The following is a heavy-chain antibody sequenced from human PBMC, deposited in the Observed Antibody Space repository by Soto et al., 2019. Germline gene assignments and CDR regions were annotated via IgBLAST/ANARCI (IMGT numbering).Heavy chain of an antibody. CDR2: IYNSGRT. V-gene: IGHV4-39*01. CDR3: ARMRTTVVTKAYFEY. J-gene: IGHJ4*01. D-gene: IGHD2-21*02. Sequence: SETMSLTCIVSGESISSSSYYWRWIRQPPGKGLDWIGSIYNSGRTYYNPSLKSRVSISIDTSTNQISLKLSSVTVAYTALYYCARMRTTVVTKAYFEYWSQGALVTVSS. CDR1: GESISSSSYY.